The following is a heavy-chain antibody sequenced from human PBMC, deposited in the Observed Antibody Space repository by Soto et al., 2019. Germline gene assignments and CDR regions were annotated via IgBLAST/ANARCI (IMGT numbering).Heavy chain of an antibody. CDR2: MYYSGST. Sequence: SETLSLTCTVSGGSISSSSYFWGWIRQPPGKGLEWIGSMYYSGSTYYNPSLKSRVTISVDTSKNQFSLKLSSVTAADTAVYYCARQSLYSSSWLSIYYYGMDVWGQGTTVTVSS. V-gene: IGHV4-39*01. CDR1: GGSISSSSYF. CDR3: ARQSLYSSSWLSIYYYGMDV. J-gene: IGHJ6*02. D-gene: IGHD6-13*01.